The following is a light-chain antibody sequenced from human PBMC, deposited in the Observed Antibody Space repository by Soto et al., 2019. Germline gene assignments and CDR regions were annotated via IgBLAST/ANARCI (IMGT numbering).Light chain of an antibody. CDR2: KAS. CDR3: QHYNSYSEA. J-gene: IGKJ1*01. Sequence: DIQMTQSPSTLSGSVLDRVTITCRASQTISSWLAWYQQKPGKAPKLLIYKASTLKSGVPSRFSGSGSGTESTLTISSLQPDDFATYYCQHYNSYSEAFGQGTKVDIK. CDR1: QTISSW. V-gene: IGKV1-5*03.